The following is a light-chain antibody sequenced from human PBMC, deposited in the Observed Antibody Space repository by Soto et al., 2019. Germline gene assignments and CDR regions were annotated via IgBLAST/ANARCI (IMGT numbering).Light chain of an antibody. CDR2: GAS. Sequence: EMVLTQSPGTLSLSTGERATIACRASQSVSKNLLDWYQQKPGQAPRLLINGASSRATGIPDRFSGSESGTALSLTINRPGPEDLAVYFCQQYGSSPPTFGGGTKV. J-gene: IGKJ4*01. V-gene: IGKV3-20*01. CDR1: QSVSKNL. CDR3: QQYGSSPPT.